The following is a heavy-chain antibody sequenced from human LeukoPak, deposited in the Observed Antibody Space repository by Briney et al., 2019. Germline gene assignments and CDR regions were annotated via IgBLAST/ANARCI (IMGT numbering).Heavy chain of an antibody. CDR2: ISYDGSYK. Sequence: PGGSLRLSCAASGFTFSSFAMHWVRQAPGKGLEWVAVISYDGSYKYYGDSVKGRFTISRDNSKNTLYLQMNSLSAEDTAVYYCARDYGIVITNYQFEYWGQGALVTVSS. D-gene: IGHD3-10*01. CDR1: GFTFSSFA. CDR3: ARDYGIVITNYQFEY. J-gene: IGHJ4*02. V-gene: IGHV3-30*04.